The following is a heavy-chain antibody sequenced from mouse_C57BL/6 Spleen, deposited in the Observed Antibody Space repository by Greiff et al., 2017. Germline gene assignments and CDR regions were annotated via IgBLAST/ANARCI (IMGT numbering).Heavy chain of an antibody. Sequence: QVQLQQPGTELVKPGASVKLSCKASGYTFTSYWMHWVKQRPGQGLEWIGNINPSNGGTNYNEKFKSKATLTVDKSSSTAYMRLSSLTSEDSAVYYCARWGYDYDATAFDYWGQGTTLTVSS. D-gene: IGHD2-4*01. V-gene: IGHV1-53*01. CDR2: INPSNGGT. J-gene: IGHJ2*01. CDR1: GYTFTSYW. CDR3: ARWGYDYDATAFDY.